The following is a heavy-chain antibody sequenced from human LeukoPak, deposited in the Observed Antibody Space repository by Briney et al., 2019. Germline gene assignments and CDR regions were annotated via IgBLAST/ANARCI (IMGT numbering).Heavy chain of an antibody. D-gene: IGHD3-22*01. CDR2: ISSSSAYI. CDR1: GFTFIAYS. V-gene: IGHV3-21*01. CDR3: ARENFYDSSGYDAFDI. Sequence: PGGSLRLSCAASGFTFIAYSMNWVRQAPGKGLVWVSSISSSSAYIHYADSVEGRFTVSRDNAKNSLYLQMNSLRAEDTAVYYCARENFYDSSGYDAFDIWGQGTMVTVSS. J-gene: IGHJ3*02.